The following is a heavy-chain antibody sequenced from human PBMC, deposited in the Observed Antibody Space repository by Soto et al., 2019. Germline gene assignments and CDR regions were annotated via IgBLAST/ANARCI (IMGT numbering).Heavy chain of an antibody. CDR2: IYYSGST. Sequence: QLQLQESGPGLVKPSETLSLTCTVSGGSISSSSYYWGWIRQPPGKGLEWIGSIYYSGSTYYNPSLKSRVTISVDTSKNQFSLKLSSVTAADTAVYYCARETIAVAGPDYWGQGTLVTVSS. D-gene: IGHD6-19*01. J-gene: IGHJ4*02. CDR1: GGSISSSSYY. V-gene: IGHV4-39*01. CDR3: ARETIAVAGPDY.